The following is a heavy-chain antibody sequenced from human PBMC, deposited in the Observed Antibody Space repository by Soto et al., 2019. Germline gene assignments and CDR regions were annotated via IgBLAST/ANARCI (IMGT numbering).Heavy chain of an antibody. J-gene: IGHJ4*02. D-gene: IGHD3-10*01. CDR3: AKDSKYYHGSGSFT. Sequence: GGSLRLSCAASGFTFCKYALSWVLQAPGKGLEWVSAISGSGGSTNYADSVKGRFTISRDNSKNTLYLQMNSLRAEDTAVYFCAKDSKYYHGSGSFTWGQGTLVTVSS. CDR1: GFTFCKYA. V-gene: IGHV3-23*01. CDR2: ISGSGGST.